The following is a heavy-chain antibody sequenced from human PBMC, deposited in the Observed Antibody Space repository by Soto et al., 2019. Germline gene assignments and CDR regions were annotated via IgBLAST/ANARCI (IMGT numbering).Heavy chain of an antibody. J-gene: IGHJ6*02. CDR1: GGTFSSYA. V-gene: IGHV1-69*06. CDR2: IIPIFGTA. Sequence: QVQLVQSGAEVKKPGSSVKVSCKASGGTFSSYAISWVRQAPGQGLEWMGGIIPIFGTANYAQKFQGRVTITADKYTSTAYMELSSLRSEDTAVYYCAREVTMVRGAYYYYGMDVWGQGTTVTVSS. CDR3: AREVTMVRGAYYYYGMDV. D-gene: IGHD3-10*01.